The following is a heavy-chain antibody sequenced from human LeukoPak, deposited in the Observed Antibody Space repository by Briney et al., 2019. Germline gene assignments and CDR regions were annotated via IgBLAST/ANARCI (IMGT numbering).Heavy chain of an antibody. V-gene: IGHV4-61*08. CDR3: ARIFDS. CDR1: GDSFRSGGLY. CDR2: IFYTGKT. J-gene: IGHJ4*02. Sequence: SETLSLTCTLSGDSFRSGGLYWGWIRQPPGERPEWIGDIFYTGKTNYNPSLKIRVTISLDTSKSQFSLKLTSMTAADTAVYYCARIFDSWGQGILVTVSS.